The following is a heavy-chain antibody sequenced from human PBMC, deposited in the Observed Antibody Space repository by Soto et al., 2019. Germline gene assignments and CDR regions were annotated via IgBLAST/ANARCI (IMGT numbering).Heavy chain of an antibody. Sequence: SETLSLTCTVSGGSISSGGYYWSWIRQHPGKGLEWIGYIYYSGSTYYNPSLKSRVTISVDTSKNQFSLKLSSVTAADTAVYYCLLQRGWPPMARPVDYWGQGTLVTVSS. J-gene: IGHJ4*02. CDR3: LLQRGWPPMARPVDY. V-gene: IGHV4-31*08. CDR2: IYYSGST. D-gene: IGHD2-15*01. CDR1: GGSISSGGYY.